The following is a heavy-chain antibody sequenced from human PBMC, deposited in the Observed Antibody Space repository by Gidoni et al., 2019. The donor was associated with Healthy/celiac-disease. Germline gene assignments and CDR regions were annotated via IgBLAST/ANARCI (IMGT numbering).Heavy chain of an antibody. CDR3: ARRDYDILTGYWSY. CDR2: SYYSGST. CDR1: GGSISSSSYY. J-gene: IGHJ4*02. Sequence: QLQLQESGPGLVKPSETLSLTCTVSGGSISSSSYYWGWIRQPPGKGLEWIGSSYYSGSTSYNPSLKSRVTISVDTSKNQFSLKLSSVTAADTAVYYCARRDYDILTGYWSYWGQGTLVTVSS. V-gene: IGHV4-39*07. D-gene: IGHD3-9*01.